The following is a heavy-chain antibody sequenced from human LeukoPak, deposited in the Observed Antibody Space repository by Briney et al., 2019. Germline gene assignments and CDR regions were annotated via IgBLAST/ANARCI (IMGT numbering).Heavy chain of an antibody. D-gene: IGHD3-22*01. CDR2: INPNSGGT. CDR1: GYTFTGYY. J-gene: IGHJ4*02. Sequence: GASVKVSCKASGYTFTGYYMHWVRQAPGQGLESMGWINPNSGGTNYAQKFQGRVTMTRDTSISTAYMELSRLRSDDTAVYYCARDKHYYDSSGYKIEYNFDYWGQGTLVTVSS. CDR3: ARDKHYYDSSGYKIEYNFDY. V-gene: IGHV1-2*02.